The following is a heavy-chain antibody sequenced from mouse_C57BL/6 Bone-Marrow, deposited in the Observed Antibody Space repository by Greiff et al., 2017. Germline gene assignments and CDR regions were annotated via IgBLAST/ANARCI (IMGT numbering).Heavy chain of an antibody. CDR2: IYPRSGNT. D-gene: IGHD1-1*01. Sequence: QVQLKESGAELARPGASVKLSCKASGYTFTSYGISWVKQRTGQGLEWIGEIYPRSGNTYYNEKFKGKATLTADKSSSTAYMELRSLTSEDSAVYFCARLTTVVATGNYFDYWGQGTTLTVSS. V-gene: IGHV1-81*01. J-gene: IGHJ2*01. CDR1: GYTFTSYG. CDR3: ARLTTVVATGNYFDY.